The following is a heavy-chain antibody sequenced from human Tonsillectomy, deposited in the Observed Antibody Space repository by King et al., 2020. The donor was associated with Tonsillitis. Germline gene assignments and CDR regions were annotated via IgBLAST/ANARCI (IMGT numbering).Heavy chain of an antibody. CDR2: IRFDGSNK. V-gene: IGHV3-30*02. CDR3: AKVPGYGEDYGMDV. CDR1: GFTFRNYG. J-gene: IGHJ6*02. D-gene: IGHD5-12*01. Sequence: VQLVESGGGLVQPGGSLRLSCAASGFTFRNYGMHWVRQAPGTGLEWVAFIRFDGSNKYYVDSVKGRFTISRDQSKNTLYLQMNSLRAEDTAVYYCAKVPGYGEDYGMDVWGQGTTVIVSS.